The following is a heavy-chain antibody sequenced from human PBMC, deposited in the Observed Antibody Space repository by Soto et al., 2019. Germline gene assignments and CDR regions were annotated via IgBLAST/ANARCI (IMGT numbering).Heavy chain of an antibody. D-gene: IGHD3-22*01. Sequence: GASVKVSCKASGGTFSSYAMSWVRQAPGQGLEWMGGIIPIFGTANYAQKFQGRVTITADESTSTAYMELSSLRSEDTAVYYCARSSSGYYYFDSSGHGTLVTGSS. J-gene: IGHJ4*01. CDR3: ARSSSGYYYFDS. V-gene: IGHV1-69*13. CDR1: GGTFSSYA. CDR2: IIPIFGTA.